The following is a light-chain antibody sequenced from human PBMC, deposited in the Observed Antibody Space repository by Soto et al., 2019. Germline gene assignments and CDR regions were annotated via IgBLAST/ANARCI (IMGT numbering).Light chain of an antibody. Sequence: QSVLTQPASVSGSPGQSITISCTGTSSDVGGYNYVSWYQQHPGKAPKLMIYDVSNRPSGVSNRFSGSKSGNTASLTISELQAEDEADYYCSSYTSSSTPLYVFGTGTKVTVL. CDR3: SSYTSSSTPLYV. CDR2: DVS. CDR1: SSDVGGYNY. V-gene: IGLV2-14*01. J-gene: IGLJ1*01.